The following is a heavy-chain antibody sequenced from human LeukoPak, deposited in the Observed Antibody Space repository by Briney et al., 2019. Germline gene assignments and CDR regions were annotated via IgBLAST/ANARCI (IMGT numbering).Heavy chain of an antibody. Sequence: ASVKVSCKPSGYTFTSYYMHWVRQAPGQGLEWMGIINPSGGSTSYAQKFQGRVTMTRDTSTSTVYMELSSLRSEDTAVYYCARSYGGNSGVTITDYYYYYMDVWGKGTTVTVSS. J-gene: IGHJ6*03. CDR2: INPSGGST. D-gene: IGHD4-23*01. V-gene: IGHV1-46*01. CDR1: GYTFTSYY. CDR3: ARSYGGNSGVTITDYYYYYMDV.